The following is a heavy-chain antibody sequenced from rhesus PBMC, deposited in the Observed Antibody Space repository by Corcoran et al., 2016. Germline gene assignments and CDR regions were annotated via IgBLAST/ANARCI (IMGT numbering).Heavy chain of an antibody. CDR1: GYSISSGYY. Sequence: QVHLQESGPGLVKPSETLSLTCAVSGYSISSGYYWGWIRQSPGKGLDYFGYIRGVSGCATSSHPSLTRLVTISKDPLRTQFSLKLSSVPAADTAVYYCVREAGRFDVWGAGVLVTVSS. V-gene: IGHV4-99*02. J-gene: IGHJ5-1*01. CDR3: VREAGRFDV. CDR2: IRGVSGCAT. D-gene: IGHD6-25*01.